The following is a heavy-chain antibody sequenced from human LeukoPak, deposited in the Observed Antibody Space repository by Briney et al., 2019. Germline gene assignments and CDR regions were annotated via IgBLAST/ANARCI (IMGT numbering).Heavy chain of an antibody. D-gene: IGHD3-9*01. CDR2: INPNSGGA. V-gene: IGHV1-2*02. CDR1: GYTFTGYY. J-gene: IGHJ4*02. CDR3: ARAYNILTGELDS. Sequence: ASVKVSCKASGYTFTGYYMHWVRQAPGQGLEWMGWINPNSGGANYAQKFQGRVIMTRDTSISTAYMELSRLRPDDTAVYYCARAYNILTGELDSWGQGTLVTVSS.